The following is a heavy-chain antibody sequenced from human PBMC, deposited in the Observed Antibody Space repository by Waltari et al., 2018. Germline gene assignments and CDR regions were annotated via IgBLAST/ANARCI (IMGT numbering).Heavy chain of an antibody. CDR3: ARLIRGWYYFDY. J-gene: IGHJ4*02. Sequence: EVQLVESGGGLVKPGGSLRLSCAASGFTFSSYSMNWVRQAPGKGLEWVSTISSSSSYIYYADSVKGRFTISRDNAKNSLYLQMNSLRAEDTAVYYCARLIRGWYYFDYWGQGTLVTVSS. D-gene: IGHD6-19*01. CDR1: GFTFSSYS. V-gene: IGHV3-21*01. CDR2: ISSSSSYI.